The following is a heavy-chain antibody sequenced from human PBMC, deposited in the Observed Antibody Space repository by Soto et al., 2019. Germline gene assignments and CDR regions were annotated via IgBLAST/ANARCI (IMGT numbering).Heavy chain of an antibody. CDR2: INPSGGST. V-gene: IGHV1-46*01. J-gene: IGHJ4*02. Sequence: ASVKVSCKASGYTFTSYYMHWVRQAPGQGLEWMGIINPSGGSTSYAQKFQGRVTMTRDTSTSTVYMELSSLRSEDTAVYYCAKDFVRKYYDSSGYYYNYFDYWGQGTLVTVSS. D-gene: IGHD3-22*01. CDR3: AKDFVRKYYDSSGYYYNYFDY. CDR1: GYTFTSYY.